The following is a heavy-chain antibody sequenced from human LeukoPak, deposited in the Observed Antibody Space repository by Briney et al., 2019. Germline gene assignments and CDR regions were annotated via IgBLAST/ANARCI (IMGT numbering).Heavy chain of an antibody. D-gene: IGHD6-13*01. V-gene: IGHV1-69*05. J-gene: IGHJ4*02. CDR1: GGTFSSYA. CDR3: ARAVRQSSSWTNWGD. CDR2: IIPIFGTT. Sequence: GSSVKVSCKASGGTFSSYAISWVRQAPGQGLEWMGGIIPIFGTTNYAQKFQGRVTITTDESTSTAYMELSSLRSEDTAVYYCARAVRQSSSWTNWGDWGQGTLVTVSS.